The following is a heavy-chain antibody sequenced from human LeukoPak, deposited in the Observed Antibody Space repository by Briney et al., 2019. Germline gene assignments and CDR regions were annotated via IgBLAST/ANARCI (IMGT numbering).Heavy chain of an antibody. Sequence: GGSLRLSCAASGFTFSSYAMSWVRQAPGKGLEWVSAISGSGVSTYYADSVKGRFTISRDNSKNTLYLQMNSLRAEDTAVYYCAKDSRQIAVAGKRLNYYGMDVWGQGTTVTVSS. D-gene: IGHD6-19*01. CDR2: ISGSGVST. CDR1: GFTFSSYA. CDR3: AKDSRQIAVAGKRLNYYGMDV. V-gene: IGHV3-23*01. J-gene: IGHJ6*02.